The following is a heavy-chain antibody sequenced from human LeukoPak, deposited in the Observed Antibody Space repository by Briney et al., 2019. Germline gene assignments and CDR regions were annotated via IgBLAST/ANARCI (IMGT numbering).Heavy chain of an antibody. J-gene: IGHJ6*03. CDR2: ISSSGSTI. Sequence: GGSLRLSCTVSGFTFSDYYMSWIRQAPGKGLEWVSYISSSGSTIYYADSVKGRFTISRDNAKNSPYLQMNSLRAEDTAVYYCARTSSSWHLYYYYYYMDVWGKGTTVTISS. CDR3: ARTSSSWHLYYYYYYMDV. D-gene: IGHD6-13*01. V-gene: IGHV3-11*01. CDR1: GFTFSDYY.